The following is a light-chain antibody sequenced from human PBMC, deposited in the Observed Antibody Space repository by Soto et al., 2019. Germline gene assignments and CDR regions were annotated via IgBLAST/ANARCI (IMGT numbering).Light chain of an antibody. Sequence: EIVMTHSPATLSVSPGERANLSCRASQSVSSNLAWYQQKPGQAPRLLIYGASTRATGIPARFSGSGSGTEFTLTISSLPSEDFAVYYCQQYNNWPPKSFGQGTKVDIK. V-gene: IGKV3-15*01. CDR2: GAS. CDR3: QQYNNWPPKS. J-gene: IGKJ1*01. CDR1: QSVSSN.